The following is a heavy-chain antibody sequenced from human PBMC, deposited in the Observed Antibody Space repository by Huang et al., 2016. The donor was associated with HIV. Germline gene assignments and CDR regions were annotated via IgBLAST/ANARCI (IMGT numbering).Heavy chain of an antibody. CDR3: ARRLPPRFDYNNYVSWGDRVEDYYYYGMDV. D-gene: IGHD4-4*01. Sequence: QVQLVQSGAEVKKPGSSVKVSCKASGGTFSSHPITWVRQAPGQGLEWSGGSTPTVGEPNYEQECQGRGTMTADDSTSTADRELSSLRSDDTAVYYCARRLPPRFDYNNYVSWGDRVEDYYYYGMDVWGQGTTVTVSS. J-gene: IGHJ6*02. CDR2: STPTVGEP. V-gene: IGHV1-69*01. CDR1: GGTFSSHP.